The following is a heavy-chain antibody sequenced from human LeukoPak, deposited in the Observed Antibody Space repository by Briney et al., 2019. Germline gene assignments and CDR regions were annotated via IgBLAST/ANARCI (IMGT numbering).Heavy chain of an antibody. Sequence: GGSLRLSCAASGFTFSSYSMNWVRQAPGKGLEWVSYISSSRTTYYADSVKARFTFSRDNAKNSLYLQMNSLRAEDTALYYCAREQRRYSSSWYPRPTYYYYMDVWGKGTTVTVSS. J-gene: IGHJ6*03. CDR2: ISSSRTT. CDR3: AREQRRYSSSWYPRPTYYYYMDV. D-gene: IGHD6-13*01. CDR1: GFTFSSYS. V-gene: IGHV3-48*04.